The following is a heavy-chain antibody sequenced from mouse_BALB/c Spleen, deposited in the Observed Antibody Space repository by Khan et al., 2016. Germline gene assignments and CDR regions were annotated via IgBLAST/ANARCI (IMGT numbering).Heavy chain of an antibody. CDR1: GFAFSRYW. V-gene: IGHV4-1*02. D-gene: IGHD1-1*01. CDR3: GRAGYYGYLAY. J-gene: IGHJ3*01. CDR2: INPDSYTI. Sequence: EVKLLESGGGLVHPGGSLKLSCAASGFAFSRYWMSWVRQAPGKGLEWIGEINPDSYTINYTPSLKDKFIISRDNAKNTLYLHMSKVRAEDTALYYCGRAGYYGYLAYWGQGTLVTVSA.